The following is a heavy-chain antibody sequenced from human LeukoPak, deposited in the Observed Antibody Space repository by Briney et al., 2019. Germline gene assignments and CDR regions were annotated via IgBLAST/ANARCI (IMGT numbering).Heavy chain of an antibody. CDR2: ISGSGGST. CDR3: AKSKSYCSSTSCYSLYYFDY. CDR1: GFTFSSYA. V-gene: IGHV3-23*01. Sequence: GGSLRLSCAASGFTFSSYAMSWVRQAPGKGLEWVSAISGSGGSTYYADSVKGRFTISRDNSKNTLYLQMNSLRAEDTAVYYCAKSKSYCSSTSCYSLYYFDYWGQGTLVTVSS. J-gene: IGHJ4*02. D-gene: IGHD2-2*01.